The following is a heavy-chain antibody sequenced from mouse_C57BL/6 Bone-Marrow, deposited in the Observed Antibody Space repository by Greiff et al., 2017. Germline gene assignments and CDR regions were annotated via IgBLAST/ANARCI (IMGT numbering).Heavy chain of an antibody. J-gene: IGHJ2*01. CDR3: ARDAYYYGSSLYFDY. V-gene: IGHV5-4*01. D-gene: IGHD1-1*01. CDR1: GFTFSSYA. CDR2: ISDGGSYT. Sequence: EVQLVESGGGLVKPGGSLKLSCAASGFTFSSYAMSWVRQTPEKRLEWVATISDGGSYTYYPDNVKGRFTISRDNAKNNLYLQMSHLQSEDTAMYYCARDAYYYGSSLYFDYWGQGTTLTVSS.